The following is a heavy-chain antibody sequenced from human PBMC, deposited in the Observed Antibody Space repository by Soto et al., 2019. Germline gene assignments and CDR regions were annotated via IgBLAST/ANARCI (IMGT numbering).Heavy chain of an antibody. Sequence: ASVQVSCQASGYTFTSYYMHWVRQAPGQGLEWMGIINPSGGSTSYAQKFQGRVTMTRDTSTSTVYMELSSLRSEDTAVYYCASQSIDRGWLDPWGQGTLVTVSS. CDR3: ASQSIDRGWLDP. V-gene: IGHV1-46*01. CDR1: GYTFTSYY. J-gene: IGHJ5*02. CDR2: INPSGGST.